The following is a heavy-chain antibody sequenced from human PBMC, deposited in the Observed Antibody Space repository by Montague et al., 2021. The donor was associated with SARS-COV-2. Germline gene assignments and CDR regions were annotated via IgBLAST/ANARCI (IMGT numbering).Heavy chain of an antibody. CDR1: GGSFIPYA. V-gene: IGHV4-34*01. CDR2: NNFKGIT. D-gene: IGHD6-19*01. J-gene: IGHJ1*01. CDR3: ALVGGSGCCPL. Sequence: SETLSLTCGVSGGSFIPYAWTWMRQPPGKGLEWIGENNFKGITNYTPSLKSRVTISGDTSKSQFSLILKNVTAADTAVYYCALVGGSGCCPLWGQGALVIVSS.